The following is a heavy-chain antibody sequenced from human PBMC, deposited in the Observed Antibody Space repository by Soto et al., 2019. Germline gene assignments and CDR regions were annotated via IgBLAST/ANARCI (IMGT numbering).Heavy chain of an antibody. J-gene: IGHJ5*02. CDR3: ARVGDYTHLWQNCFDP. V-gene: IGHV3-11*01. D-gene: IGHD4-17*01. Sequence: GGSLRLSCAASGFTFSDYYMSWIRQAPGKGLEWVSYISSSGSTIYYADSVKGRFTISRDNTKNSLYLQMNSLRAEDTAVYYCARVGDYTHLWQNCFDPWGQGTLVTVSS. CDR1: GFTFSDYY. CDR2: ISSSGSTI.